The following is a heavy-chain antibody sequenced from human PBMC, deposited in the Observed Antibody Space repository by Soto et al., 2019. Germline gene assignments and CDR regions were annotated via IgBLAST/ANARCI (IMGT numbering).Heavy chain of an antibody. CDR2: IIPIFGTA. CDR1: GGTFSSYA. CDR3: ASWMFAARLGYYGMDV. V-gene: IGHV1-69*13. D-gene: IGHD6-6*01. J-gene: IGHJ6*02. Sequence: ASVKVSCKASGGTFSSYAISWVRQAPGQGLEWMGGIIPIFGTANYAQKFQGRVTITADESTSTAYMELSSLRSEDTAVYYCASWMFAARLGYYGMDVWGQGTTVTVSS.